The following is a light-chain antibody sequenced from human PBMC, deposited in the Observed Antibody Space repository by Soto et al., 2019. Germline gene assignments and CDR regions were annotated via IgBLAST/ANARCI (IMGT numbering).Light chain of an antibody. V-gene: IGLV1-47*01. CDR1: SSNIGSDY. CDR3: AAWDDSLSGYV. J-gene: IGLJ1*01. CDR2: RNN. Sequence: QSVLTQPPSASGTPGQRGTISCSGSSSNIGSDYVYWYQQFPGTAPKLLIYRNNQRPSGVPDRFSGSKSGTSASLAISGLRSEDEADYYCAAWDDSLSGYVFGTGTRSPS.